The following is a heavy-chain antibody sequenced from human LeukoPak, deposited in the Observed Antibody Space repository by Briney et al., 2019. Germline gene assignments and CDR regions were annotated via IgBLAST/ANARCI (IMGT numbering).Heavy chain of an antibody. CDR1: GYSFISYG. CDR2: ISPYNGNT. CDR3: ARDQQQWLVDAFDI. J-gene: IGHJ3*02. V-gene: IGHV1-18*01. D-gene: IGHD6-19*01. Sequence: ASVKVSCKASGYSFISYGISWVRQAPGQWLEWMGWISPYNGNTNYAQNLQGRVTMTTDTSTSTVYMELRSLRFDDTAVYYCARDQQQWLVDAFDIWGQGTMVTVSS.